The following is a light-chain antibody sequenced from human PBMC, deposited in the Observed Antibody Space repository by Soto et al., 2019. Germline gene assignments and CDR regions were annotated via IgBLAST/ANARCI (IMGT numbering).Light chain of an antibody. CDR1: QGISNY. CDR3: QKYNIVPWA. Sequence: DIQMTQSPSSLSAFGGDRVTVTCRASQGISNYLAWYQQKPGKVPKLLIYAASILQSGVPSRFSGSGSGTDFTLTISSLQPEDVATYYCQKYNIVPWAFGQGTKVEIK. V-gene: IGKV1-27*01. J-gene: IGKJ1*01. CDR2: AAS.